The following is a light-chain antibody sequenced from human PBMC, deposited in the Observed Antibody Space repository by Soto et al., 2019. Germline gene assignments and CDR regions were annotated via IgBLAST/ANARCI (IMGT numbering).Light chain of an antibody. V-gene: IGKV1-5*01. CDR1: QSMNDW. CDR3: LHYNAFSQT. J-gene: IGKJ1*01. Sequence: DIQMTQSPSTLSASVGDRVTITCRASQSMNDWLAWYQQKPGKAPKVLIYDASSLQSGVPSRFSGSGSGTEFTLTIDSLQPDDVATYYCLHYNAFSQTFGQGTKVDIK. CDR2: DAS.